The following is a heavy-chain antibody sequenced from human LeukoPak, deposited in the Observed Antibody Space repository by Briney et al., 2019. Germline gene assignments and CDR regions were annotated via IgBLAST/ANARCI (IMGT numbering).Heavy chain of an antibody. D-gene: IGHD2-2*01. V-gene: IGHV4-34*01. CDR2: INHSGST. CDR3: ARHNVGGSSRNYYYYMDV. J-gene: IGHJ6*03. Sequence: PSETLSLTCAVYGGSLSGYYWSWIRQPPGKGLEWIGEINHSGSTNYNPSLKSRVTMSVDTSKNQLSLKMISVTAADTAVYYCARHNVGGSSRNYYYYMDVWGKGTTVTISS. CDR1: GGSLSGYY.